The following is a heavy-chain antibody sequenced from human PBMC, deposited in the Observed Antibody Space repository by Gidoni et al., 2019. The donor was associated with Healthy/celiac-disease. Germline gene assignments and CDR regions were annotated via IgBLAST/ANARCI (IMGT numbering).Heavy chain of an antibody. CDR1: GFTFSSYA. CDR2: ISYDGSNK. D-gene: IGHD6-13*01. J-gene: IGHJ4*02. V-gene: IGHV3-30*04. CDR3: ARDHYSSSWSGGN. Sequence: QVQLVESGGGVVQPGRSLRLSCAASGFTFSSYAMHWVRQAPGTGLEWVAVISYDGSNKYYADSVKGRFTISRDNSKNTLYLQMNSLRAEDTAVYYCARDHYSSSWSGGNWGQGTLVTVSS.